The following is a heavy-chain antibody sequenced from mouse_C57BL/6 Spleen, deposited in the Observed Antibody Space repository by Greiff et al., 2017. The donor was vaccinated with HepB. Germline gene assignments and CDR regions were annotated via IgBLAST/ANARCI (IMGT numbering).Heavy chain of an antibody. J-gene: IGHJ2*01. D-gene: IGHD1-1*01. V-gene: IGHV1-7*01. CDR1: GYTFTRYW. Sequence: QVQLQQSGAELAKPGASVKLSCKASGYTFTRYWMHWVKQRPGPGLEWIGYINPSSGYTKYNQKFKDKATLTADKSSSTAYMQLSSLTYEDSAVYYGARRNPVYGSSYDYWGQGTTLTAYS. CDR2: INPSSGYT. CDR3: ARRNPVYGSSYDY.